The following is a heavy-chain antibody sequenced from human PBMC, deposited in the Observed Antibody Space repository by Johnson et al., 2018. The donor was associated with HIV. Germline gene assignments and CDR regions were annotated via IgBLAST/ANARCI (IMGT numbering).Heavy chain of an antibody. J-gene: IGHJ3*02. Sequence: VQLVESGGGVVRPGGSLTLSCVVSGFTFTEYGMSWVRQAPGKGLEWVSGINWNGGSTGYADSVKGRFTISRDNSKNTLYLQMNSLRAEDTAVYYCARDHLRRSHAFDIWGQGTMVTVSS. CDR2: INWNGGST. V-gene: IGHV3-20*04. CDR3: ARDHLRRSHAFDI. D-gene: IGHD2-15*01. CDR1: GFTFTEYG.